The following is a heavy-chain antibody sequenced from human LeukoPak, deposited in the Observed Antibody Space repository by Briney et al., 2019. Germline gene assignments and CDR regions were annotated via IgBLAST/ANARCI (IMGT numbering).Heavy chain of an antibody. CDR1: GFTFSSYG. Sequence: GGSLRLSCAASGFTFSSYGMHWVRQAPGKGLEWVAVISYDGSNKYYADSVKGRFTISRDNSKNTLYLQMNSLRAEDTAVYYCAKDFPLRFLEWSSSVGAFDIWGQGTMVTVSS. CDR3: AKDFPLRFLEWSSSVGAFDI. D-gene: IGHD3-3*01. J-gene: IGHJ3*02. CDR2: ISYDGSNK. V-gene: IGHV3-30*18.